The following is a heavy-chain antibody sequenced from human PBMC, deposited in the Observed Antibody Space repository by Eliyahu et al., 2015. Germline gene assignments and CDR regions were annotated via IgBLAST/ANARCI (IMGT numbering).Heavy chain of an antibody. D-gene: IGHD2-15*01. J-gene: IGHJ4*02. CDR1: GGSISSTSYY. Sequence: QLQLQESGPGLVKPSETLSLTCTVSGGSISSTSYYWGWIRQPPGKGLEWIASVYYSGSTYYNPSLQIRVTISVDTSKNQFSLKLNSVTAADTAVYYCARQTRIIGYCSGGSCLPDSWGQGTLVTVSS. CDR2: VYYSGST. CDR3: ARQTRIIGYCSGGSCLPDS. V-gene: IGHV4-39*01.